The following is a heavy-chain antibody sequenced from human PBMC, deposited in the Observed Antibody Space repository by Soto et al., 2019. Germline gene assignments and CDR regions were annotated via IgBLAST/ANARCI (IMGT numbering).Heavy chain of an antibody. J-gene: IGHJ5*02. CDR2: IYSGGST. CDR3: ARHITMNNLLVS. V-gene: IGHV3-53*01. D-gene: IGHD3-22*01. Sequence: EVQLVESGGGLIQPGGSLRLSCAASGFTVSSNYMSWVRQAPGKGLEWVSVIYSGGSTYYADSVKGRYTISRDNSKKARYRQKNHKRAEHQAVNYCARHITMNNLLVSWGQGTLVTVSS. CDR1: GFTVSSNY.